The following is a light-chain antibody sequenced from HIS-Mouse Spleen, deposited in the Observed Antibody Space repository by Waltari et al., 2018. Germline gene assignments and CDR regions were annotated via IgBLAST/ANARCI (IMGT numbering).Light chain of an antibody. CDR1: SSYVGGYNY. J-gene: IGLJ3*02. V-gene: IGLV2-11*01. Sequence: QSALTQPRSVSGSPGQSVTISCTGTSSYVGGYNYVPWYHQHPGKAPKLLIYDVSKRPSGVPDRFSGSKSGNTASLTISGLQAEDEADYYCCSYAGSYTWVFGGGTKLTVL. CDR3: CSYAGSYTWV. CDR2: DVS.